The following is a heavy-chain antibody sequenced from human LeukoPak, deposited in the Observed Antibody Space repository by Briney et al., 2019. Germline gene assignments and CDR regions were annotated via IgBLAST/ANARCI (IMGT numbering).Heavy chain of an antibody. D-gene: IGHD4-17*01. Sequence: GGSLRLSCAASGFTFSSYAMIWVRQAPGKGLEWISVVSGSGGSTYYADSVKGRFTISRDNSKNTLYLQMNSLRAEDTAVYYCAKEIYGDSTGGRFQHWGQGTLVSVSS. CDR1: GFTFSSYA. J-gene: IGHJ1*01. CDR2: VSGSGGST. V-gene: IGHV3-23*01. CDR3: AKEIYGDSTGGRFQH.